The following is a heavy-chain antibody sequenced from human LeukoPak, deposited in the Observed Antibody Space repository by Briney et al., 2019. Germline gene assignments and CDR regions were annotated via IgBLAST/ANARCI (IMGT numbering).Heavy chain of an antibody. J-gene: IGHJ4*02. D-gene: IGHD1-26*01. CDR3: ARDLLRGSYYSDY. CDR2: ISSSGSTI. V-gene: IGHV3-11*04. Sequence: PGGSLRLSCAASGFTFSDYYMSWIRQAPGKGLEWVSYISSSGSTIYYADSVKGRFTISRDNAKSSLYLQMNSLRAEDTAVYYCARDLLRGSYYSDYWGQGTLVTVSS. CDR1: GFTFSDYY.